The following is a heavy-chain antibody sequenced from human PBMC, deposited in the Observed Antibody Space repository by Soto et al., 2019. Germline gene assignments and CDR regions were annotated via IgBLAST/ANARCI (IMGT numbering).Heavy chain of an antibody. V-gene: IGHV1-46*03. CDR2: INPSGGST. CDR3: ARGYYDFWSGYHYYMDV. Sequence: GASVKVSCKASGYTFTSYYMHWVRQAPGQGLEWMGIINPSGGSTSYAQKFQGRVTMTRDTSTSTVYMELSSLRSEDTAVYYCARGYYDFWSGYHYYMDVWGKGTTVTVSS. J-gene: IGHJ6*03. CDR1: GYTFTSYY. D-gene: IGHD3-3*01.